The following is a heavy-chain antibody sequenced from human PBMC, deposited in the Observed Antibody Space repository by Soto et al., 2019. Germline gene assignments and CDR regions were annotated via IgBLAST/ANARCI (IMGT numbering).Heavy chain of an antibody. J-gene: IGHJ3*02. Sequence: GGSLSLSCAVSGFTFTNYHMNWVRQAPGEGLEWVSYISIGGSIYYADSVKGRFTISRDNAKNSLYLQMNSLRDEDTAVYYCAREGTTSTSNAFDIWGQGTMVTVSS. CDR2: ISIGGSI. V-gene: IGHV3-48*02. D-gene: IGHD1-7*01. CDR3: AREGTTSTSNAFDI. CDR1: GFTFTNYH.